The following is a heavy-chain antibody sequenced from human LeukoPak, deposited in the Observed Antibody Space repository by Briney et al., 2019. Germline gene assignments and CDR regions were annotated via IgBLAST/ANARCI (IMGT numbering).Heavy chain of an antibody. J-gene: IGHJ6*04. Sequence: ASVKVSCKASGYTFTGYYMHWVRQAPGQGLEWMGWINPNSGGTNYAQKFQGRVTMTRDTSISTAYMELSRLRSDDTAVYYCARKRLGYCSSTSCYRSMDVWGKGTPVTASP. CDR3: ARKRLGYCSSTSCYRSMDV. CDR2: INPNSGGT. CDR1: GYTFTGYY. D-gene: IGHD2-2*02. V-gene: IGHV1-2*02.